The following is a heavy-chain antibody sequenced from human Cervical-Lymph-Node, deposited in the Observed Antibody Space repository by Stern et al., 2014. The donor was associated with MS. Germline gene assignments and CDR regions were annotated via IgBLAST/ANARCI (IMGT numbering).Heavy chain of an antibody. CDR2: SHHSETT. CDR1: GASISNTNW. J-gene: IGHJ4*02. Sequence: VQLVESGPGLVKPSGTLSLTCDVSGASISNTNWWGWVRQPPAMGLEWIWESHHSETTIFKSSLKSRVTMSVDKSKNQFSLELKSVTAADTAVYFCARVHSGYDWFDYWGQGILVTVSS. CDR3: ARVHSGYDWFDY. V-gene: IGHV4-4*02. D-gene: IGHD5-12*01.